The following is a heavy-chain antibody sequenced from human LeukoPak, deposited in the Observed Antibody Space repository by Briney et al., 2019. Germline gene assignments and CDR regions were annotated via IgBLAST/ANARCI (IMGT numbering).Heavy chain of an antibody. CDR1: GGSISSGGYY. CDR3: AREEGRFDP. CDR2: IYTSGST. J-gene: IGHJ5*02. Sequence: SETLSLTCTVSGGSISSGGYYWSWIRQHPGKGLEWIGRIYTSGSTNYNPSLKSRVTMSVDTSKNQFSLKLSSVTAADTAVYYCAREEGRFDPWGQGTLVTVSS. V-gene: IGHV4-61*02.